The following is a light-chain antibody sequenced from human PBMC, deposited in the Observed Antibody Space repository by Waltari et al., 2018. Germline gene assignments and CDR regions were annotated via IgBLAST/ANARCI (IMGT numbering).Light chain of an antibody. CDR1: QTLVSSNGNTY. CDR2: AVS. Sequence: AVLTQSPLSLPVTLGQPASISCRSSQTLVSSNGNTYLSWFQQRPGKSPRRLIYAVSDRDSGVPDRFSGSGSDTDFTLTISRVEAEDVGVYYCMQATYWPWTFGQGTKVEIK. CDR3: MQATYWPWT. J-gene: IGKJ1*01. V-gene: IGKV2-30*01.